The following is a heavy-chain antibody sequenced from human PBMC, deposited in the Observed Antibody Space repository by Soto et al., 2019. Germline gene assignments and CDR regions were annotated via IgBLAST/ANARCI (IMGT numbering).Heavy chain of an antibody. CDR1: GGSVTGGGYY. CDR3: ARTYGRNFDY. J-gene: IGHJ4*02. D-gene: IGHD3-10*01. Sequence: SETLSLTCTVSGGSVTGGGYYWSWIRQHPGKGLEWIGYIHYTGSTYYNPTLKSRVTMSLDTSKNHLSLKLTSVTAADTALYYCARTYGRNFDYWGQGTLVTVSS. V-gene: IGHV4-31*03. CDR2: IHYTGST.